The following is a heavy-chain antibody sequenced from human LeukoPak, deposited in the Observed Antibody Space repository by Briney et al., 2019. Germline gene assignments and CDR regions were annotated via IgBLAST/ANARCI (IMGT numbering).Heavy chain of an antibody. CDR3: AGDLLDIPGSL. Sequence: ASVKVSCKASGYTFTSYYMHWVRQAPGQGLEWMGIINPSGGSTSYAQKFQGRVTMTRDTSTSTVYMELSSLRSEDTAVYYCAGDLLDIPGSLWGQGTLVTVSS. V-gene: IGHV1-46*01. CDR1: GYTFTSYY. D-gene: IGHD2-15*01. CDR2: INPSGGST. J-gene: IGHJ4*02.